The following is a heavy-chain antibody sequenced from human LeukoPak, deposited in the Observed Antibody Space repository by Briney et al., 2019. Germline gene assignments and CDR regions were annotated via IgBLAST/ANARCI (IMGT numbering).Heavy chain of an antibody. CDR1: GFTFSSYG. J-gene: IGHJ4*02. CDR3: AKDLNYDFWSGLGN. Sequence: PGGSLRLSCAVSGFTFSSYGMHWVRQAPGKGLEWMSVISYDGTNKYYADSVKGRFTISRDNSKNTLYLQMNSLRAEDTAVYYCAKDLNYDFWSGLGNWGQGTLVTVSP. CDR2: ISYDGTNK. V-gene: IGHV3-30*18. D-gene: IGHD3-3*01.